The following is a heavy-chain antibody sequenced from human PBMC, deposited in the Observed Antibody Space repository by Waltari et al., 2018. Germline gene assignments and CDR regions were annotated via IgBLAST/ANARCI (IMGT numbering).Heavy chain of an antibody. J-gene: IGHJ4*02. CDR3: ARGRDGYSFDY. Sequence: QLQLVQSGAEVQKPAASVTFYCKASGYTFTGSTMHWVRPAPGQGLERMGRINANRGGTNDAQKFQGRVTMTRDTSSSTAYMELGRLRSDDTAVYYCARGRDGYSFDYWGQGTLVTVSS. CDR1: GYTFTGST. V-gene: IGHV1-2*06. CDR2: INANRGGT. D-gene: IGHD5-12*01.